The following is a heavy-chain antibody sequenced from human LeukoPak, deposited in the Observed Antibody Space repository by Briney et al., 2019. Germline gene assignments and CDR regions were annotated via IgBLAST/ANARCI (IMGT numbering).Heavy chain of an antibody. CDR2: ISYDGSNK. V-gene: IGHV3-30*18. D-gene: IGHD2-2*01. J-gene: IGHJ4*02. CDR3: AKIVVVPAAKIRGGYFDY. CDR1: GFTFSSYG. Sequence: GGSLRLSCAASGFTFSSYGMHWVRQAPGKGLEWVAVISYDGSNKYYADSVKGRFTISRDNSKNTLYLQMNSLRAEDTAVYYCAKIVVVPAAKIRGGYFDYWGQGTLVTVSS.